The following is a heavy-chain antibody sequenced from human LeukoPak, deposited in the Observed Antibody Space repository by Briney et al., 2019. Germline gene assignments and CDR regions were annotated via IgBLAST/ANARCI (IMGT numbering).Heavy chain of an antibody. Sequence: SETLSLTCTVSGGSISSSYSYWGWIRQPPGKGLEWIGSIYHSGSTYYNPSLKSRVTISVDTSKNQFSLKLSSVTAADTAVYYCAREGDYDSSGYYWGQGTLVTVSS. CDR2: IYHSGST. D-gene: IGHD3-22*01. CDR1: GGSISSSYSY. V-gene: IGHV4-39*07. J-gene: IGHJ4*02. CDR3: AREGDYDSSGYY.